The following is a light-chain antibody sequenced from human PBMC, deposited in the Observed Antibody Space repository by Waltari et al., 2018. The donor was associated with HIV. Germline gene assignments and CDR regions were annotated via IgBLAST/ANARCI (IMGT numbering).Light chain of an antibody. J-gene: IGLJ3*02. V-gene: IGLV1-44*01. CDR3: AAWDDSLNGFWV. Sequence: QSVLTQPPQASGTPGQRVTISCSGSSSNLGSNTVNWYQQLPGTAPKLLIYSNNQRPSGVPDRFSGSKSGTSASLAISGLQSEDEADYYCAAWDDSLNGFWVFGGGTKLTVL. CDR2: SNN. CDR1: SSNLGSNT.